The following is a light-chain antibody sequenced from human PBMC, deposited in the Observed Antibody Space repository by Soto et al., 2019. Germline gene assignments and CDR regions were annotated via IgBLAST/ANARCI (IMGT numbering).Light chain of an antibody. CDR1: QSVSSSY. J-gene: IGKJ4*01. CDR3: QQYGSSPLT. CDR2: GAS. V-gene: IGKV3-20*01. Sequence: EIVLTQSPGTLSLSPGERATLSCRASQSVSSSYLAWYQQKPGQAPRLLIYGASSRATGIPDRFSGSGSGTDFTLTISRLEPEDFAVYYGQQYGSSPLTFGGGTKVDIK.